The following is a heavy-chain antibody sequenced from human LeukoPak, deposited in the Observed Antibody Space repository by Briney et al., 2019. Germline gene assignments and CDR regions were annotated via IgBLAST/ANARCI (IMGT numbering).Heavy chain of an antibody. Sequence: ASVKVSCKASGYTFTGYYMHWVRQAPGQGLEWMGWINPNSGGTNYAQKFQGRVTMTRDTSISTAYMELSRLRSDDTAVYYCARDRHGDYAFDYWGQGNLVTVSS. CDR3: ARDRHGDYAFDY. V-gene: IGHV1-2*02. D-gene: IGHD4-17*01. J-gene: IGHJ4*02. CDR2: INPNSGGT. CDR1: GYTFTGYY.